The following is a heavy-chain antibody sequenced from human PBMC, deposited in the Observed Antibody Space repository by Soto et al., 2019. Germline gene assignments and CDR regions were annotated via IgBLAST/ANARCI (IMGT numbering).Heavy chain of an antibody. CDR1: GFTFSSYA. V-gene: IGHV3-23*01. Sequence: HPGGSLRLSCAASGFTFSSYAMSWVRQAPGKGLEWVSAISGSGGSTYYADSVKGRFTISRDNSKNTLYLQMNSLRAEDTAVYYCARGHYYYDSSGYYYSGWFDPWGQGTLVTVSS. CDR3: ARGHYYYDSSGYYYSGWFDP. D-gene: IGHD3-22*01. CDR2: ISGSGGST. J-gene: IGHJ5*02.